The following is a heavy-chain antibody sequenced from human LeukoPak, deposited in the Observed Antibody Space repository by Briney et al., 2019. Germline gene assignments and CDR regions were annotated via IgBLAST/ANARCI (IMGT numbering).Heavy chain of an antibody. CDR2: ISYDGSNK. Sequence: GGSLRLSCAASGFTFSSYAMHWVRQAPVKGLEWVAVISYDGSNKYYADSVKGRFTISRDNSKNTLYLQMNSLRAEDTAVYYCTRDVYGYDYWGQGTLVTVSS. J-gene: IGHJ4*02. D-gene: IGHD5-18*01. V-gene: IGHV3-30-3*01. CDR3: TRDVYGYDY. CDR1: GFTFSSYA.